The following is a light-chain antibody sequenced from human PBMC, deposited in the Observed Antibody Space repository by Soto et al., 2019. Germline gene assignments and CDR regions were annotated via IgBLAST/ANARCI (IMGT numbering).Light chain of an antibody. CDR1: QSISSW. J-gene: IGKJ1*01. CDR2: DAS. Sequence: DIQMTQYPSTLSASVGDRVTISCRSSQSISSWLAWYQQKPGKAPKLLIYDASSLQSGVPSRFSGSGSGTEFTITISSLQPDDFANYYCQQYNSDFPEWTFGQGTKVDI. CDR3: QQYNSDFPEWT. V-gene: IGKV1-5*01.